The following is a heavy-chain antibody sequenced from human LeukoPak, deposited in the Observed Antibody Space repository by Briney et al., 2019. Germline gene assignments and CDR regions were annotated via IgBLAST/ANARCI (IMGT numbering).Heavy chain of an antibody. J-gene: IGHJ4*02. D-gene: IGHD3-3*01. CDR2: ISRGGSPI. CDR1: GFTFSSYE. CDR3: TRVSWRGEIY. Sequence: GGPLRLSCAASGFTFSSYEMNWVRQAPGKGLEWVSSISRGGSPIYYADSVKGRFTTSRDNAKKSLFLQMNSLRAEDTAVYYCTRVSWRGEIYWGQGTLVSVSS. V-gene: IGHV3-48*03.